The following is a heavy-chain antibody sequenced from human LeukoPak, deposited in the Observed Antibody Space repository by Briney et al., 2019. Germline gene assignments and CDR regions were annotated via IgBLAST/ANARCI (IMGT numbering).Heavy chain of an antibody. CDR2: ISGSGGST. Sequence: GGSLRLSCAASGFTFSSDAMSWVRQAPGKGLEWVSAISGSGGSTYYADSVKGRFTISRDNSKNTLYLQMNSLRAEDTAVYYCAKDPYYDFWSGYYQYYFDYWGQGTLVTVSS. D-gene: IGHD3-3*01. V-gene: IGHV3-23*01. CDR1: GFTFSSDA. CDR3: AKDPYYDFWSGYYQYYFDY. J-gene: IGHJ4*02.